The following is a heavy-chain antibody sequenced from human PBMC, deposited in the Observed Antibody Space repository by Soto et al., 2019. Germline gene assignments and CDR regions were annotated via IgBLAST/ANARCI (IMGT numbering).Heavy chain of an antibody. D-gene: IGHD1-26*01. CDR1: GFTFSSYG. CDR3: AKVVRQWELLVALDY. CDR2: ISYDGSNK. Sequence: PWGSLRVCCAASGFTFSSYGMHWVRQAPDKGLEWVAVISYDGSNKYYADSVKGRFTISRDNSKNTLYLQMNSLRAEDTAVYYCAKVVRQWELLVALDYWGQGTLVTVSS. J-gene: IGHJ4*02. V-gene: IGHV3-30*18.